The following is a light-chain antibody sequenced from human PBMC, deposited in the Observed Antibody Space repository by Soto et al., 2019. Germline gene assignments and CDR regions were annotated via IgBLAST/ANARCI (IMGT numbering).Light chain of an antibody. J-gene: IGKJ4*01. CDR2: DSS. Sequence: EVVLTQFPATLSLSPGDGATLSYRASQSVSSYLAWYQQKRGQAPRLLIYDSSNRATGIPARFSGSGSGTDFSLIISSLEPEDFAVYYCQQSSVWPLTFGGGTKVDIK. V-gene: IGKV3-11*01. CDR1: QSVSSY. CDR3: QQSSVWPLT.